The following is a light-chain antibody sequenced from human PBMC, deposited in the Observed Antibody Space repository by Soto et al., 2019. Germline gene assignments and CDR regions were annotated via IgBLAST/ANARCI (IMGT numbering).Light chain of an antibody. CDR3: QQLESYPST. J-gene: IGKJ4*01. Sequence: IQLTQSPASLSASVGDRVTITCRAGQGINTFLAWYQQKPGKAPKLLIYAASTLQSGGPSRFSGSGSGTDFTLTISSLQPEDFATYYCQQLESYPSTCGGGTKVDNK. CDR2: AAS. CDR1: QGINTF. V-gene: IGKV1-9*01.